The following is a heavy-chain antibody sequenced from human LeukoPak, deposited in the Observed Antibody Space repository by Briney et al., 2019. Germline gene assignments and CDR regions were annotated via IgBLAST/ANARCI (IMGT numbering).Heavy chain of an antibody. CDR1: GGSFSGFY. D-gene: IGHD3-22*01. CDR3: ARDPRYYDSSGWDYFDY. Sequence: SETLSLTCAVYGGSFSGFYWSWIRQPPGKGLGWIGEINHSGSTNYNPTPKSRVTISVDTSKNQFSLKLSSVAAADTAVYYCARDPRYYDSSGWDYFDYWGQGTLVTVSS. V-gene: IGHV4-34*01. CDR2: INHSGST. J-gene: IGHJ4*02.